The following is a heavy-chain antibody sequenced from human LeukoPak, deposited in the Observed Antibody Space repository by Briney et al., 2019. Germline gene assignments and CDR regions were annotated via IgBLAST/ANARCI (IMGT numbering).Heavy chain of an antibody. D-gene: IGHD6-13*01. CDR3: ARRESSSRYTSHGAFDI. Sequence: ASVKVSCKASGYTFTGYYMHWVRQAPGQGLEWMGWINPNSGGTNYAQKFQGRVTMTRDTSISTAYMELSRLRSDDTAVYYCARRESSSRYTSHGAFDIWGQGTMVTVSS. V-gene: IGHV1-2*02. CDR1: GYTFTGYY. J-gene: IGHJ3*02. CDR2: INPNSGGT.